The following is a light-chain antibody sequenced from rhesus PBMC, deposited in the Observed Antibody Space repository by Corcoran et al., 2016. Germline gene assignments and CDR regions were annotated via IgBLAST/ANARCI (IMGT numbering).Light chain of an antibody. V-gene: IGLV3-40*01. J-gene: IGLJ6*01. Sequence: SYELTQPRSMSVSPGQTARITCGGDNIGGKGVQWYQQKAPQVPVLVIYADSERPSGIPERFSGSNSGNTATLTISGVEAGDEADYYCQVWDSSSDHDVFGSGTELTVL. CDR3: QVWDSSSDHDV. CDR2: ADS. CDR1: NIGGKG.